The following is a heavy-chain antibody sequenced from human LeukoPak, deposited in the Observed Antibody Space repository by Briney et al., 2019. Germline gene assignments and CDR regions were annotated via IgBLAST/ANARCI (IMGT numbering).Heavy chain of an antibody. V-gene: IGHV1-69*06. J-gene: IGHJ3*02. Sequence: SVKVSCKASGGTFSSYATSWVRQAPGQGLEWMGGIIPIFGTANYAQKFQGRVTITADKSTSTAYMELSSLRAEDTAVYYCARDNGRWPTAAAFDIWGQGTMVTVSS. CDR2: IIPIFGTA. CDR3: ARDNGRWPTAAAFDI. CDR1: GGTFSSYA. D-gene: IGHD4-23*01.